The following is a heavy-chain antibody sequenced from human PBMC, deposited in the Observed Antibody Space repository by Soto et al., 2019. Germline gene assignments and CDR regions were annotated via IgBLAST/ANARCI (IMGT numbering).Heavy chain of an antibody. V-gene: IGHV3-23*01. J-gene: IGHJ4*02. D-gene: IGHD3-22*01. Sequence: EVGLLESGGGLQQPGGSLRISCATSGFTFDNYAMSWVRQAPGKGMEWVSAISGGGGGKYYADSVKGRVSVFRDNSKKTLYLQLNGLQSEDTAVYYCAKDVHYDSSGGLDYWGQGTLVTVSS. CDR1: GFTFDNYA. CDR3: AKDVHYDSSGGLDY. CDR2: ISGGGGGK.